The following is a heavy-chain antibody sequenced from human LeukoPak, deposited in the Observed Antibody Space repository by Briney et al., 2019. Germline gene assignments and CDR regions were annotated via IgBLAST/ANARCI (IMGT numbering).Heavy chain of an antibody. CDR3: TAVPHDSAV. V-gene: IGHV3-15*01. D-gene: IGHD3-22*01. J-gene: IGHJ4*02. CDR2: IKSKTDGGTT. Sequence: GGSLRLSCAASKFASNNAWMSWFRQAPGKGLEWVGHIKSKTDGGTTDYAAPVQGRFTISRDDSKDRLYLQMNSLKTADTAVYYCTAVPHDSAVWGQGTLVTVSS. CDR1: KFASNNAW.